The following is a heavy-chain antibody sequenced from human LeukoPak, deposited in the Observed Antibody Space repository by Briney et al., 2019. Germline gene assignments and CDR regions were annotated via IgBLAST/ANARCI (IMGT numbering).Heavy chain of an antibody. CDR2: ISGSGGAT. D-gene: IGHD3-10*01. J-gene: IGHJ4*02. Sequence: PGGSLRLSCAASGFTFSSYSMTWVRQAPGKGLEWVSVISGSGGATYYADSVKGRFTISRDNSKNTLCLQMNSLRAEDTAVYYCARAAMVRGVDYFDSWGQGTLVTVPS. V-gene: IGHV3-23*01. CDR3: ARAAMVRGVDYFDS. CDR1: GFTFSSYS.